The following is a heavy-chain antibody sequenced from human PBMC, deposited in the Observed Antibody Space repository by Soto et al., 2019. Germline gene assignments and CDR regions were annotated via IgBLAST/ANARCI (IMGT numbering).Heavy chain of an antibody. CDR3: ARDHLSGSYSVPYY. Sequence: GGSLRLSCAASGFTVSSNYMSWVRQAPGKGLEWVSVIYSGGSTYYADSVKGRFTISRDNSKNTLYLQMNSLRAEDTAVYYCARDHLSGSYSVPYYWGQGTLVTVSS. V-gene: IGHV3-53*01. J-gene: IGHJ4*02. CDR2: IYSGGST. D-gene: IGHD1-26*01. CDR1: GFTVSSNY.